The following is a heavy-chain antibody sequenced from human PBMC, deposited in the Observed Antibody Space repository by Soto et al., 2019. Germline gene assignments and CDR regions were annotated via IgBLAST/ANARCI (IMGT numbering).Heavy chain of an antibody. CDR1: GVSVSGVTHY. CDR3: ARGKLRRSASGGYYSVYI. CDR2: IPYSVSA. J-gene: IGHJ4*02. Sequence: QVQLQESGPGLVKHSEHLSLTCTVSGVSVSGVTHYWNWIRQPPGKGLEWIGHIPYSVSANYNPSHGSRVCLQIGPDQSPLRLNSVTAADTAVYYCARGKLRRSASGGYYSVYIWGQGLLVTVSS. D-gene: IGHD3-3*01. V-gene: IGHV4-61*01.